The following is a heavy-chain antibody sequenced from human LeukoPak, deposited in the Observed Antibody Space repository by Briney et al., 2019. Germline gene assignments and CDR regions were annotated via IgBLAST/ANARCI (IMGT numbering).Heavy chain of an antibody. V-gene: IGHV3-23*01. CDR3: AKVARYCSGGSCYPGHFQH. CDR1: GFTSSSYA. D-gene: IGHD2-15*01. J-gene: IGHJ1*01. Sequence: GGSLRLSCAASGFTSSSYAMSWVRQAPGKGLEWVSAISGSGGSTYYADSVKGRFTISRDNSKNTLYLQMNSLRAEDTAVYYCAKVARYCSGGSCYPGHFQHWGQGTLVTVSS. CDR2: ISGSGGST.